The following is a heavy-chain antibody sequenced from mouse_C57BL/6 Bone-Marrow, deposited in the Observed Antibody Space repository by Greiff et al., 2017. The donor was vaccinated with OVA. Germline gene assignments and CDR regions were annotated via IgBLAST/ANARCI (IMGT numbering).Heavy chain of an antibody. CDR1: GYTFTSYG. V-gene: IGHV1-81*01. D-gene: IGHD2-4*01. J-gene: IGHJ1*03. CDR2: IYPRSGNT. CDR3: ARLWDYDWYFDV. Sequence: QVQLQQSGAELARPGASVKLSCKASGYTFTSYGISWVKQRTGQGLEWIGEIYPRSGNTYYNEKFKGKATLTADKSSSTAYMELRSLTSEDSAVDFCARLWDYDWYFDVWGTGTTVTVSS.